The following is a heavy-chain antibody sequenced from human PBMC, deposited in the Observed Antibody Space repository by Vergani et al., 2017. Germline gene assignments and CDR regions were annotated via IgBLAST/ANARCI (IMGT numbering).Heavy chain of an antibody. Sequence: QVQLQQWGAGLLKPSETLSLTCAVYGGSFSGYYWSWIRQPPGKGLEWIGEINHSGRTNYNPSLKRRITISVDTSKNQFSLKLSSVPAADTAVYYCARDRVAAAVGYFDLWGRGTLVTVSS. CDR2: INHSGRT. J-gene: IGHJ2*01. D-gene: IGHD6-13*01. V-gene: IGHV4-34*01. CDR1: GGSFSGYY. CDR3: ARDRVAAAVGYFDL.